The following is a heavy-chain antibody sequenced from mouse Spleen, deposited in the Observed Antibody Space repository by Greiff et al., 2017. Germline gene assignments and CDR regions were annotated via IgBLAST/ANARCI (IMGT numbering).Heavy chain of an antibody. V-gene: IGHV5-17*01. Sequence: EVMLVESGGGLVKPGGSLKLSCAASGFTFSDYGMHWVRQAPEKGLEWVAYISSGSSTIYYADTVKGRFTISRDNAKNTLFLQMTSLRSEDTAMYYCARGSGSSPAWFACWGQGTLVTVSA. CDR2: ISSGSSTI. CDR1: GFTFSDYG. D-gene: IGHD1-1*01. J-gene: IGHJ3*01. CDR3: ARGSGSSPAWFAC.